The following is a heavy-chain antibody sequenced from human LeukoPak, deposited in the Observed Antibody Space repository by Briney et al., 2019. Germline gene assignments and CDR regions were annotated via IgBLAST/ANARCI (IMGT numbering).Heavy chain of an antibody. CDR1: GYSISSNYS. V-gene: IGHV4-38-2*02. CDR2: VHHSGRT. Sequence: PSETLSLSCTVSGYSISSNYSWGWIRQPPGKGLEWIGSVHHSGRTYYNPSLKSRLTISINTSKKQFSLKVSSVNSADTAVYYCARLANYVPVYWGQGTLVTVSS. J-gene: IGHJ4*02. CDR3: ARLANYVPVY. D-gene: IGHD4/OR15-4a*01.